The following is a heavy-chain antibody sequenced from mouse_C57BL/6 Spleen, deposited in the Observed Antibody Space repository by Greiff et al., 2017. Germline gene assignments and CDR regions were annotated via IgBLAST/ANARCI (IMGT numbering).Heavy chain of an antibody. Sequence: VQLQQPGAELVMPGASVKLSCKASGYTFTSYWMHWVKQRPGQGLEWIGEIDPSDSYTNYNQKFKGKSTLTVDKSSSTAYMQLSSLTSEDSAVYYCARGQTGSSFDYWGQGTTLTVSS. D-gene: IGHD4-1*01. J-gene: IGHJ2*01. CDR2: IDPSDSYT. CDR3: ARGQTGSSFDY. CDR1: GYTFTSYW. V-gene: IGHV1-69*01.